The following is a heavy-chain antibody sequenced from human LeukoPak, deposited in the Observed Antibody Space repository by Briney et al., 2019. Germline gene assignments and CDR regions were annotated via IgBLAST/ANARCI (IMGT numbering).Heavy chain of an antibody. CDR3: ARASSSWYGFDY. D-gene: IGHD6-13*01. CDR1: GGSTSSSDYD. CDR2: IYYSGST. Sequence: ETLSLTCTVSGGSTSSSDYDWGWIRQPPGKDLEWIGSIYYSGSTYYSPSLKSRVTISVDTSKNQFSLKLSSVTAADTAVYYCARASSSWYGFDYWGQGTLVTVSS. V-gene: IGHV4-39*07. J-gene: IGHJ4*02.